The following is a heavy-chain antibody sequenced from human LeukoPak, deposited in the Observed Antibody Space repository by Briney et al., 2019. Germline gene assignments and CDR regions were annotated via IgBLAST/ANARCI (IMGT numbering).Heavy chain of an antibody. Sequence: ASVKVSCKASGYTFTGYYMHWVRQAPGQGLEWMGWINPNSGGTNYAQKFHGRVTMTRDTSISTAYMELSRLRSDDTAVYYCARGEEDSGSYYLYYYYMDVWGKGTTVTISS. CDR1: GYTFTGYY. CDR2: INPNSGGT. J-gene: IGHJ6*03. CDR3: ARGEEDSGSYYLYYYYMDV. D-gene: IGHD1-26*01. V-gene: IGHV1-2*02.